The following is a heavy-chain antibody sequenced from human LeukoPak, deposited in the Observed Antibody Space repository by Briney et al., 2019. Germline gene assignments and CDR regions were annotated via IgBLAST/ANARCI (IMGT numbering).Heavy chain of an antibody. D-gene: IGHD1-1*01. CDR1: GYRFSGYY. J-gene: IGHJ6*02. V-gene: IGHV1-2*02. CDR2: INLNSGGS. CDR3: VRLNDRTQNYYHYGMDV. Sequence: ASVKVSCKASGYRFSGYYMYWVRQAPGQGLEWMGWINLNSGGSKYAQKFQGRVTMTRDTSISTAYMELNSLRSDDTAVYYCVRLNDRTQNYYHYGMDVWGQGTTVTVSS.